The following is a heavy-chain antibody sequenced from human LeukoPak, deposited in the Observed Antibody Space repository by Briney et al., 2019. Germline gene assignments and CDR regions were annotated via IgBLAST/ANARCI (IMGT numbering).Heavy chain of an antibody. Sequence: GRSLRLSCAASGFTFSSYGMHWVRQAPGKGLEWVAVISYDGSNKYYADSVKGRFTISRDNSKNTLYLQMNSLRAEDTAVYYCANALDPKYGDYGDYWGQGTLVTVSS. CDR3: ANALDPKYGDYGDY. CDR1: GFTFSSYG. J-gene: IGHJ4*02. D-gene: IGHD4-17*01. CDR2: ISYDGSNK. V-gene: IGHV3-30*18.